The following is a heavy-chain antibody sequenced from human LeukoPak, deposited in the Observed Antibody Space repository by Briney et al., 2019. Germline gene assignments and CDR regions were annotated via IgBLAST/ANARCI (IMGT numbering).Heavy chain of an antibody. J-gene: IGHJ3*02. D-gene: IGHD6-25*01. CDR2: IYYSGST. CDR3: ARHGYRAFDI. CDR1: GGSISSYY. Sequence: WETLSLTCTVSGGSISSYYWSWIRQPPGKGLEWIGCIYYSGSTNYNSSLKSRVTISVNTSKKQFSLKLRSVTAADTAVYYCARHGYRAFDIWGQGTMV. V-gene: IGHV4-59*08.